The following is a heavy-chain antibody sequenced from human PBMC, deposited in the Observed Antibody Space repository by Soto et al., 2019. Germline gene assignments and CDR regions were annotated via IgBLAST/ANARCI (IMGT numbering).Heavy chain of an antibody. D-gene: IGHD3-9*01. V-gene: IGHV2-5*02. CDR2: IYWDDDK. CDR3: AHRPVLRYFDNPTNYYYMDV. CDR1: GFSLSTSGVG. J-gene: IGHJ6*03. Sequence: SGPTLVKPTQTLTLTCTFSGFSLSTSGVGVGWIRQPPGKALEWLALIYWDDDKRYSPSLKSRLTITKDTSKNQVVLTMTNMDPVDTATYYCAHRPVLRYFDNPTNYYYMDVWGKGTTVTVSS.